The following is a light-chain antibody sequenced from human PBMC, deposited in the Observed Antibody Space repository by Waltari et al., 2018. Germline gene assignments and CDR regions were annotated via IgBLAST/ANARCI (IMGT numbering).Light chain of an antibody. CDR2: GAS. J-gene: IGKJ1*01. CDR3: LQYDSYPRT. CDR1: QGIRNS. Sequence: DIQMTQSPSSLSAFVGDRVTISCRASQGIRNSVDWFQQKPGKDPKALMYGASTLHSGVPSRFSGSGFGTDFTLTISGLQPEDLATYYCLQYDSYPRTFGQGTKVEIK. V-gene: IGKV1-16*01.